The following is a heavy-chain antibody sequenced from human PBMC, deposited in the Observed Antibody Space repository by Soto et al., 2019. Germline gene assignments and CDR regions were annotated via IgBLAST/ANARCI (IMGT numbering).Heavy chain of an antibody. Sequence: SETLSLTCTVSGGSISGYYWSWIRQPPGKGLEWIGYIYYSGSTNYNPSLKSRVTISIDTSKNQFSLKLSSVTAADTAVYYCARTYYDFWSGYWRWFDPWGQGILVTVSS. J-gene: IGHJ5*02. CDR1: GGSISGYY. V-gene: IGHV4-59*01. D-gene: IGHD3-3*01. CDR2: IYYSGST. CDR3: ARTYYDFWSGYWRWFDP.